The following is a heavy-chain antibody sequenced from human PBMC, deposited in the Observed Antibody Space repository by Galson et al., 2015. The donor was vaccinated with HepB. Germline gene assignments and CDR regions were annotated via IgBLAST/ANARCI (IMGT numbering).Heavy chain of an antibody. J-gene: IGHJ4*02. CDR3: ARGVHVVVPAAMREI. Sequence: SVKVSCKASGYTFTSYDINWVRQATGQGLEWMGWMNPNSGNTGYAQKFQGRVTMTRNTSISTAYMELSSLRSEDTAVYYCARGVHVVVPAAMREIWGQGTLVTVSS. CDR2: MNPNSGNT. CDR1: GYTFTSYD. D-gene: IGHD2-2*01. V-gene: IGHV1-8*01.